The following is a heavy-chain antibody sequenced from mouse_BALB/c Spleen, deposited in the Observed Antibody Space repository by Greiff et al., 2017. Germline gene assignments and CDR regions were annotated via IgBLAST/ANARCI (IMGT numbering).Heavy chain of an antibody. CDR1: GYTFTSYY. Sequence: VQLQQPGAELVKPGASVKLSCKASGYTFTSYYMYWVKQRPGQGLEWIGGINPSNGGTNFNEKFKSKATLTVDKSSSTAYMQLSSLTSEDSAVYYCARSGYDVGYAMDYWGQGTSVTVSS. D-gene: IGHD2-14*01. V-gene: IGHV1S81*02. CDR3: ARSGYDVGYAMDY. J-gene: IGHJ4*01. CDR2: INPSNGGT.